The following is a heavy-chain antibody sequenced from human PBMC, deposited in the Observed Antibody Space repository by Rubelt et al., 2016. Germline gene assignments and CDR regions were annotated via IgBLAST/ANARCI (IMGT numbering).Heavy chain of an antibody. V-gene: IGHV1-2*02. CDR3: ASSLPNLFGIAARDYYYYYGMDV. Sequence: QVQLVQSGAEVKKPGASVKVSCKASGYTFTGYYMHWVRQAPGQGLEWMGWINPNSGGTNYAQKFQGRVTMTRDTSISTAYMELSSLISEDTAVDYCASSLPNLFGIAARDYYYYYGMDVWGQGTTVTVSS. J-gene: IGHJ6*02. D-gene: IGHD6-6*01. CDR1: GYTFTGYY. CDR2: INPNSGGT.